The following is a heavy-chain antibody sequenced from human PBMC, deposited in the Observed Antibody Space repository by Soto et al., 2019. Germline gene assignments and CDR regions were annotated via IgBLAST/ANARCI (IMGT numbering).Heavy chain of an antibody. CDR1: GFPFSSYA. D-gene: IGHD2-15*01. V-gene: IGHV3-23*01. J-gene: IGHJ4*02. Sequence: GGSVKLSCAASGFPFSSYAMSWVRQAPGKGLEWVSAISGSGGSTYYADSVKGRFTISRDNSKNTLYLQMNSLRAEDTAVYYCAKDTHPGLSLFDYWGQGPLVTVSS. CDR3: AKDTHPGLSLFDY. CDR2: ISGSGGST.